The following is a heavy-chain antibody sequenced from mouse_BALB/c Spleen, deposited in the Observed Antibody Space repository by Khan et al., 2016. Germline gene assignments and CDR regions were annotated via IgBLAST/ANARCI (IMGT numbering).Heavy chain of an antibody. D-gene: IGHD1-2*01. J-gene: IGHJ4*01. V-gene: IGHV9-3-1*01. CDR1: GYTFTNYG. CDR3: ARSSYYGYYYAMDY. CDR2: TNPYTGEP. Sequence: IQLVQSGPELKKPGETVKISCKASGYTFTNYGMNWVKQTPETGLKWMGWTNPYTGEPTYADDFKGRFAFSLETSATTAYLQINNLKNEDTATXFCARSSYYGYYYAMDYWGQGTSVTVSS.